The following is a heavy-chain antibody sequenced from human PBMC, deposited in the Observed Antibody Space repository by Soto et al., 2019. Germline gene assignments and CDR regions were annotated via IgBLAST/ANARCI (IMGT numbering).Heavy chain of an antibody. V-gene: IGHV4-31*03. CDR3: ATGPVLMVYAVDY. CDR2: IYYSGST. CDR1: GSSISSGGYY. Sequence: QAQLQESGPGLVKPSQTLSLTCTVSGSSISSGGYYWSWIRQHPGKGLEWFGYIYYSGSTYYNPSLKSRVTMSVDTSKYQFSLKLSYVTAAETAVYYCATGPVLMVYAVDYWGQGTLVTVSS. J-gene: IGHJ4*02. D-gene: IGHD2-8*01.